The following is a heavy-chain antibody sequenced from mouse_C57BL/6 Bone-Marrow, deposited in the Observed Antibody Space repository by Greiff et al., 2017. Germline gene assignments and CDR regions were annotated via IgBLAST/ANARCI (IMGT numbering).Heavy chain of an antibody. D-gene: IGHD2-5*01. Sequence: QVQLQQSGAELARPGASVKLSCKASGYTFTSYGISWVKQRTGQGLEWIGEIYPRSGNTNYNEKFKGKATLTADKSSSTAYMELRSLTSEDSAVYFCANAYYSNYGFAYWGQGTLVTVSA. J-gene: IGHJ3*01. CDR1: GYTFTSYG. CDR2: IYPRSGNT. V-gene: IGHV1-81*01. CDR3: ANAYYSNYGFAY.